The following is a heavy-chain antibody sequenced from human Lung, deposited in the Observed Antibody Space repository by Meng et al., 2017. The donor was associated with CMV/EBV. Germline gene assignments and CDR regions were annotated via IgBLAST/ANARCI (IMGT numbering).Heavy chain of an antibody. V-gene: IGHV3-74*03. CDR1: GFTLSNYR. J-gene: IGHJ4*02. Sequence: GESLKISCPASGFTLSNYRMHWVRQPPGKGLVWVSRINSDGSNTTYADFVKGRFTISRDNAKNTLYVQMNSLTVEDTAVYYCAREKAGPRHFDYWGKGTLVTVSS. D-gene: IGHD6-19*01. CDR3: AREKAGPRHFDY. CDR2: INSDGSNT.